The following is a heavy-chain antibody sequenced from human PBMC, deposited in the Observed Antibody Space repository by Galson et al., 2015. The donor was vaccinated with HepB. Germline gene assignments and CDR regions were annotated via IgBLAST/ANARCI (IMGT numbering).Heavy chain of an antibody. CDR1: GYTFTDNG. CDR2: ISAYNGYT. D-gene: IGHD6-19*01. Sequence: SVKVSCKASGYTFTDNGISWLRQAPGQGLEWMAWISAYNGYTDYAERFQGRVTLTTDTSTSTAYMELRSLRSDDTAVYYCARDLRYTSSVGDPFDYWGQGTLVTVSS. V-gene: IGHV1-18*01. CDR3: ARDLRYTSSVGDPFDY. J-gene: IGHJ4*02.